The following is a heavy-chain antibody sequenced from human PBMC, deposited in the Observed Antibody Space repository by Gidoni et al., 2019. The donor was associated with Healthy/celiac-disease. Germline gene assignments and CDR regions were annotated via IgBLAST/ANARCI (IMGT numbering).Heavy chain of an antibody. D-gene: IGHD3-3*01. CDR2: IWYDGSNK. V-gene: IGHV3-33*01. CDR1: GFTFSSYG. J-gene: IGHJ6*02. CDR3: ARDQPRDDFWSGYYYYYYGMDV. Sequence: QVQLVESGGGVVQPGRSLRLSCAASGFTFSSYGMHWVRKAPGKGLEWVAVIWYDGSNKYYADSVKGRFTISRDNSKNTLYLKMNSLRAEDTAVYYCARDQPRDDFWSGYYYYYYGMDVWGQGTTVTVSS.